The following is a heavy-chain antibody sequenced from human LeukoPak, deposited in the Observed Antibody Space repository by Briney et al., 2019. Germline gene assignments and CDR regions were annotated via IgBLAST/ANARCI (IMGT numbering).Heavy chain of an antibody. Sequence: GGSLRLSCGASGFNFSTYSMNWVRQAPGKGLEWVSYISSGGKSIAYAGSVKGRFTISRDNAKNLLYLQLNSLRDEDTAVYYCASRRSGFDPWGQGTLVTVSS. CDR3: ASRRSGFDP. CDR1: GFNFSTYS. CDR2: ISSGGKSI. J-gene: IGHJ5*02. V-gene: IGHV3-48*02.